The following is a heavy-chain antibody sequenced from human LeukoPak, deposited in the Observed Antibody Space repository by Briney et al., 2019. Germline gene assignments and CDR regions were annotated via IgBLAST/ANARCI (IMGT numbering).Heavy chain of an antibody. V-gene: IGHV3-73*01. Sequence: GGSLGLSCAASGFIFSGSAMHWVRQASGKGLEWVGRIRSKANSYATAYAASVEGRFTISRDDSKNTAYLQMNSLRTEDTAVYYCTTEDDGYGFDYWGQGTLVTVAS. CDR1: GFIFSGSA. CDR2: IRSKANSYAT. D-gene: IGHD5-24*01. J-gene: IGHJ4*02. CDR3: TTEDDGYGFDY.